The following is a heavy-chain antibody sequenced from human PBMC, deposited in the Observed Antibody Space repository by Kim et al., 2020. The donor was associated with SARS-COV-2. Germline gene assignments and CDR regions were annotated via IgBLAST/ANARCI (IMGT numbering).Heavy chain of an antibody. V-gene: IGHV3-48*03. D-gene: IGHD6-6*01. J-gene: IGHJ4*02. Sequence: GGSLRLSCAASGFTFSSYEMNWVHQAPGKGLEWVSYISSSGSSIYYADSVKGRFTISRDNAKNSLYLQMNSLRAEDTAVYYCARVASSSWTYYFDDWGQGTLVTVSS. CDR1: GFTFSSYE. CDR2: ISSSGSSI. CDR3: ARVASSSWTYYFDD.